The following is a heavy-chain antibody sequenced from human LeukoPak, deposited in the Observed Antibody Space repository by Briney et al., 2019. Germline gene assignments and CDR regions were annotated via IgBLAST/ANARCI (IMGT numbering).Heavy chain of an antibody. Sequence: PSETLSLTCAVYGGSFSGYYWSWIRQPPGKGLEWIGEINHSGSTNYNPSLKSRVTISVDTSKNQFSLKLSSVTAADTAVYYCASGDYGDYPPKDYWGQGTLVTVSS. V-gene: IGHV4-34*01. CDR3: ASGDYGDYPPKDY. CDR2: INHSGST. CDR1: GGSFSGYY. D-gene: IGHD4-17*01. J-gene: IGHJ4*02.